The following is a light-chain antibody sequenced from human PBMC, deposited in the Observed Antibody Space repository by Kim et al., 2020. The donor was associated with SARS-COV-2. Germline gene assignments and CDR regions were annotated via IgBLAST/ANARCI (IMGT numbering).Light chain of an antibody. V-gene: IGKV1-39*01. CDR3: QQSYSTPIT. J-gene: IGKJ5*01. CDR1: QSISSY. Sequence: SASVGDRVTIPCRASQSISSYLNWYQQKPGKAPKLLIYAASSLQSGVPSRFSGSGSGTDFTLTISSLQPEDFATYYCQQSYSTPITFGQGTRLEIK. CDR2: AAS.